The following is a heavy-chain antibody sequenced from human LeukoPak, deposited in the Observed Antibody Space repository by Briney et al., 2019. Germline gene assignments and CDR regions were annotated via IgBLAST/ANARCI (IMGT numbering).Heavy chain of an antibody. D-gene: IGHD2-2*02. CDR2: INPNSGGT. J-gene: IGHJ5*02. V-gene: IGHV1-2*02. Sequence: ASVKVSCKASGYTFTGYYMHWVRQARGQGLEWMGWINPNSGGTNYAQKFQGRVTMTRDTSISTAYMELSRLRSDDTAVYYWATDLGYCSSTSCYKGWFDPWGQGTLVTVSS. CDR3: ATDLGYCSSTSCYKGWFDP. CDR1: GYTFTGYY.